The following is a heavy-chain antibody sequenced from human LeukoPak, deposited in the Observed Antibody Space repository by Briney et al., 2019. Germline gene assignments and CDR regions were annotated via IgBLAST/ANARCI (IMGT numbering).Heavy chain of an antibody. D-gene: IGHD2-8*01. CDR2: ISGSGGGA. CDR1: GFTFSSYA. V-gene: IGHV3-23*01. J-gene: IGHJ4*02. Sequence: GGSLRLSCAASGFTFSSYAMTWVRQAPGKGLEWVSAISGSGGGAYYADSVKGRFTISRDKSKNTLYLQMNSLRAEDTAVYYCAKRATKGSAYFDYWGQGTLVTVSS. CDR3: AKRATKGSAYFDY.